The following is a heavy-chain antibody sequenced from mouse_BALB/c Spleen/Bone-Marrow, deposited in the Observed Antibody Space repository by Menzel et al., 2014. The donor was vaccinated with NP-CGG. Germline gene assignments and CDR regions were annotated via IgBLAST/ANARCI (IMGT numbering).Heavy chain of an antibody. CDR3: VRSGSSSGYFDY. CDR2: ISSGSSTI. Sequence: EVHLVESGGGLVQPGGSRKLSCAASGFTFSSFGMHWVRQAPEKGLEWVAYISSGSSTIYCGDTVMGRFTISRDNPKNTLFLQMTSLRSEDTATYYCVRSGSSSGYFDYWGQGTTLTVSS. CDR1: GFTFSSFG. J-gene: IGHJ2*01. V-gene: IGHV5-17*02. D-gene: IGHD1-1*01.